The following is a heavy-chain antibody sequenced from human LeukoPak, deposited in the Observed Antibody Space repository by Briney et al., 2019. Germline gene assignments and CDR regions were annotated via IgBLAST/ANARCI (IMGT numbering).Heavy chain of an antibody. CDR2: IYYSGST. CDR1: GGSISSYY. CDR3: TSFSSGWYLGY. J-gene: IGHJ4*02. D-gene: IGHD6-19*01. V-gene: IGHV4-59*01. Sequence: SSETLSLTCTVSGGSISSYYWSWIRQPPGKGLEWIGYIYYSGSTNYNPSLKSRVTISVDTSKNQFSLKLSSVTAADTAVYSCTSFSSGWYLGYWGQGTLVTVFS.